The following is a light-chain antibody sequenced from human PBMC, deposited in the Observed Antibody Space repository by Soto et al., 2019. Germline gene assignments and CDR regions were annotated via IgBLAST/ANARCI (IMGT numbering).Light chain of an antibody. Sequence: EIVLTQYPATLSLSPGERATLSCRASQSVSSYLACYQQKPGQAPRLLIYDASHRATGIPARFSGSGSGTDFTLTISGLEAEDFSVYDCQQRSNWLTFGGGPKVEIK. CDR1: QSVSSY. CDR2: DAS. CDR3: QQRSNWLT. J-gene: IGKJ4*01. V-gene: IGKV3-11*01.